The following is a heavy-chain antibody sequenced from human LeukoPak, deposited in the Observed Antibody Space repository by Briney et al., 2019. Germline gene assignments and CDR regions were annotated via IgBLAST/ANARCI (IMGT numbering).Heavy chain of an antibody. CDR1: GGSISSYY. CDR3: ARYSIAATYYFDY. Sequence: SETLPLTCTVSGGSISSYYWTWIRQPPGKGLEWIGYLYYSRSTNYNPSLKSRVTISVDTSKNQSSLKLSSVTAADTAVYYCARYSIAATYYFDYWGQGTLVTVSS. J-gene: IGHJ4*02. CDR2: LYYSRST. D-gene: IGHD6-13*01. V-gene: IGHV4-59*01.